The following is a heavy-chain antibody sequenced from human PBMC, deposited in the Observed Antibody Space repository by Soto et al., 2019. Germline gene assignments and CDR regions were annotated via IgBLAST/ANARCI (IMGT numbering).Heavy chain of an antibody. CDR2: IYYSGST. CDR3: ARENTAIAILTYSYYYGMDV. J-gene: IGHJ6*02. D-gene: IGHD5-18*01. V-gene: IGHV4-59*12. Sequence: SETLSLTCTVSGGSISSYYWSWIRQPPGKGLEWIGYIYYSGSTNYNPSLKSRVTISVDTSKNQFSLKLSSVTAADTAVYYCARENTAIAILTYSYYYGMDVWGQGTTVTVSS. CDR1: GGSISSYY.